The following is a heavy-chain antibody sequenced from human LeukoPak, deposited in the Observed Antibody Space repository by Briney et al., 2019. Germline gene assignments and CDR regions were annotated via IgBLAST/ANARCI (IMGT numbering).Heavy chain of an antibody. CDR1: GYTFSTYG. V-gene: IGHV1-18*01. J-gene: IGHJ4*02. Sequence: GASVKVSCRPSGYTFSTYGISWVRQAPGQGLEWMGWISAYNGNTNYAQKLQGRVTMTTDTSTSTAYMGLSSLRSDDTAVYYCARADYYDSSGYYGDYWGQGTLVTVSS. CDR2: ISAYNGNT. D-gene: IGHD3-22*01. CDR3: ARADYYDSSGYYGDY.